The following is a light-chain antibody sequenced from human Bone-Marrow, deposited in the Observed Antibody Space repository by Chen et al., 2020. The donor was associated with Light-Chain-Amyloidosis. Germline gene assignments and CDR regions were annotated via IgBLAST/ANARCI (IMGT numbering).Light chain of an antibody. CDR3: SSYTRSSTWL. Sequence: QSALTQPASVAGSPGKSIPISWTGTSSDVGGYNYVSWYQQHPGTAPKLVIFDVSYRPSGISNRFSGSKSGNTASLTISGLQAEDEADYYCSSYTRSSTWLFGGGTRLTVL. CDR2: DVS. V-gene: IGLV2-14*03. J-gene: IGLJ3*02. CDR1: SSDVGGYNY.